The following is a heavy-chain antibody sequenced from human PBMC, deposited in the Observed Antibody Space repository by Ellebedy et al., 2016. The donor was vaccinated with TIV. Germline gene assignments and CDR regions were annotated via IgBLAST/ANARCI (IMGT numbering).Heavy chain of an antibody. J-gene: IGHJ4*02. CDR3: ARAIGSSSSY. CDR1: GFTFSDYW. Sequence: GGSLRLXCAASGFTFSDYWMHWVRQAPGKGLEWVANIKQDGSEKYYVDSVKGRFTISRDNAKNSLYLQMNSLRAEDTAVYYCARAIGSSSSYWGQGTLVTVSS. CDR2: IKQDGSEK. D-gene: IGHD6-6*01. V-gene: IGHV3-7*01.